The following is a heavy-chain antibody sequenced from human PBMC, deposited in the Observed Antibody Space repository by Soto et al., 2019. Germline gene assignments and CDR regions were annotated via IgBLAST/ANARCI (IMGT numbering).Heavy chain of an antibody. J-gene: IGHJ5*02. CDR2: IYYSGIT. CDR3: AKGVTDFGPVSRFWLDP. V-gene: IGHV4-30-4*01. Sequence: QVRLQESGPGLVKPSQTLSLKCTVSGASISSGDYYWSWVRQPPGKGLEWIGYIYYSGITYFNPSLKSRVAISMETSKNQFFLTLSSVTAADTAVYFCAKGVTDFGPVSRFWLDPWGQGTLVTVSS. CDR1: GASISSGDYY. D-gene: IGHD3-3*01.